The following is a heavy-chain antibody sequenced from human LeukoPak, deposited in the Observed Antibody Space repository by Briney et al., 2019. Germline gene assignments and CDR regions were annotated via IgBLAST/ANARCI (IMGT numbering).Heavy chain of an antibody. D-gene: IGHD5-24*01. CDR3: ARHIATTATDYFDY. CDR2: IYYSGST. V-gene: IGHV4-39*07. CDR1: GGSISSGSYY. Sequence: SETLSLTCTVSGGSISSGSYYWGWIRQPPGKGLEWIGSIYYSGSTYYNPSLKSRVTISVDTSKNQFSLKLSSVTAADTAVYYCARHIATTATDYFDYWGQGTLVTVSS. J-gene: IGHJ4*02.